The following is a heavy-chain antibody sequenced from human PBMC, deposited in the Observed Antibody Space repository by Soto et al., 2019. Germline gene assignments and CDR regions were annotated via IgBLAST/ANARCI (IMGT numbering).Heavy chain of an antibody. J-gene: IGHJ2*01. CDR3: ARESHDILTGPPWVWYFDL. V-gene: IGHV4-34*01. Sequence: QVQLQQWGAGPLRPLETLSLTCGVSGGSFSGYYWAWIRQSPGKGLEWIGEINDRGSINYNPSLKSRVSISVDTSKNHYSLNLRSVTAADTAVYHCARESHDILTGPPWVWYFDLWGRGTLDTVSS. CDR2: INDRGSI. D-gene: IGHD3-9*01. CDR1: GGSFSGYY.